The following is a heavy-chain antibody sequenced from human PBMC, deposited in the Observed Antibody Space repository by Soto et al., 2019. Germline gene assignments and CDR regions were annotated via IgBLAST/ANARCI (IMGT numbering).Heavy chain of an antibody. CDR3: ARETTYTTSYNWFDS. V-gene: IGHV4-4*02. J-gene: IGHJ5*01. CDR1: GDSISGSYW. D-gene: IGHD6-13*01. CDR2: IYHSGDT. Sequence: PSETLSLTCAVSGDSISGSYWWSWVRQPPGKGLECIGEIYHSGDTNYNPSLRSRVTISVDKSKNQFSLKVNSVTAADTAVYYCARETTYTTSYNWFDSWGQGTLVTVSS.